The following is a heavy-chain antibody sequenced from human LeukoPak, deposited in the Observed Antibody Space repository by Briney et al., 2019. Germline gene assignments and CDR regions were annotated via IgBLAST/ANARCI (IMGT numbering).Heavy chain of an antibody. CDR1: GYSFTSHW. J-gene: IGHJ4*02. D-gene: IGHD2-15*01. CDR3: ARRHCSGGTCYYFDY. V-gene: IGHV5-51*01. CDR2: INPADSDT. Sequence: GESLKISCKGSGYSFTSHWIGWARQMPGQGLEWMGIINPADSDTRYSPPFQGQVTISADRSISTAYLQWSSLRASDTAMYYCARRHCSGGTCYYFDYWGQGTLVTVSS.